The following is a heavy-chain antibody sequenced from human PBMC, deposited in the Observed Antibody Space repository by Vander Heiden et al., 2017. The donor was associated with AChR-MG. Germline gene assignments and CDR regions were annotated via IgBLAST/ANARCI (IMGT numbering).Heavy chain of an antibody. J-gene: IGHJ4*02. CDR1: GGSFSAYY. V-gene: IGHV4-34*01. CDR3: AFYHPQRPFDY. Sequence: QVQLQQWGAGLLKPSETLSLTCAVYGGSFSAYYWSWIRQPPGKGLVWIGEINHSGSINYNPSLKSRVTISLDTSKNQFSLKLTSVTAADTAMYYCAFYHPQRPFDYWGQGTLVTVSS. CDR2: INHSGSI. D-gene: IGHD2-2*01.